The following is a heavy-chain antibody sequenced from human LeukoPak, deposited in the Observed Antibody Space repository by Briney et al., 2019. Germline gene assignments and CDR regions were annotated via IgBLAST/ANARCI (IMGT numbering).Heavy chain of an antibody. CDR3: ARDLTYSSSWYPHYYGMDV. CDR2: ISYDGSNK. D-gene: IGHD6-13*01. V-gene: IGHV3-30-3*01. CDR1: GFTFSSYA. J-gene: IGHJ6*02. Sequence: GGSLRLSCAASGFTFSSYAMHWVRQAPGKGLEWVAVISYDGSNKYYADSVKGRFTISRDNSKNTLYLQMNSLRAEDTAVYYCARDLTYSSSWYPHYYGMDVWGQGTTVTVSS.